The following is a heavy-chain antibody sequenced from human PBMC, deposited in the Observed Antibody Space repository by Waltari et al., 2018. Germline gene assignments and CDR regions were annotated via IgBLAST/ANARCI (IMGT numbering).Heavy chain of an antibody. Sequence: QLQLQESGPGLVKPSETLSPTCTVSVGSISSGSYSWGWFRQSQGKGLEWIGSIYYGGSTYYNPTLKSRVTISGDTSKNQFSLKLSSVTAADTAVYYCARHWKKSGYRFDPWGQGTLVTVSS. CDR3: ARHWKKSGYRFDP. CDR2: IYYGGST. CDR1: VGSISSGSYS. J-gene: IGHJ5*02. V-gene: IGHV4-39*01. D-gene: IGHD5-12*01.